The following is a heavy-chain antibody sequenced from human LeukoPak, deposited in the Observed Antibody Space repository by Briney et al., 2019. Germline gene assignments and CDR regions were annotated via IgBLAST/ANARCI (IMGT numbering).Heavy chain of an antibody. D-gene: IGHD1-26*01. CDR1: GYTFNTYY. J-gene: IGHJ3*02. CDR3: ARVRGSGEYDAFDI. V-gene: IGHV1-46*02. CDR2: VNPSGGST. Sequence: GASVKVSCKASGYTFNTYYMHWVRQAPGQGLEWMGIVNPSGGSTYYAQKFQGRVTMTRDMSTSTVYMELSSLRSEDTAVYYCARVRGSGEYDAFDIWGQGTMVTVSS.